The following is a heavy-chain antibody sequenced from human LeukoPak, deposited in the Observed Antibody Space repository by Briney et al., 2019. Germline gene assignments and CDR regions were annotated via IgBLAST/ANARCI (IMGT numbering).Heavy chain of an antibody. CDR1: GFPFSSYG. Sequence: GGSLRLSCAASGFPFSSYGFNWVRQAPGKGLEWVSYISSSSSTIYYADSVKGRFTISRDNARNSLYLQMNSLRAEDTALYYYARDPDYWGQGTLVTVSS. V-gene: IGHV3-48*01. CDR2: ISSSSSTI. J-gene: IGHJ4*02. CDR3: ARDPDY.